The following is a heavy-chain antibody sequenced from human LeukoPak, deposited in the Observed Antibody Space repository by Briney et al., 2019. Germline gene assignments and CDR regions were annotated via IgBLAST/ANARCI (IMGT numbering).Heavy chain of an antibody. V-gene: IGHV1-69*04. J-gene: IGHJ4*02. CDR3: ARDPFGYSYGQRTNYFDY. D-gene: IGHD5-18*01. Sequence: SVNVSCKASGGTFSSYTISWVRQAPGQGLEWMGRIIPILGIANYAQKFQGRVTITADKSTSTAYMELSSLRSEDTAVYYCARDPFGYSYGQRTNYFDYWGQGTLVTVSS. CDR2: IIPILGIA. CDR1: GGTFSSYT.